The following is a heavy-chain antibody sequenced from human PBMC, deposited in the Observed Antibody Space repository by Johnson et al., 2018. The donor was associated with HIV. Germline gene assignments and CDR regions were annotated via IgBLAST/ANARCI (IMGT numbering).Heavy chain of an antibody. Sequence: QVQLVESGGGVVQPGRSMRLSCAASGFTFSSYAMHWVRQAPGKGLEWVAVISYDGSNKYYADSAKGRFTISRDNSKNTLYLQMNSLRAEDTAVYYCALTDYGDYPQRVPNAFDIWGQGKMVTVSS. J-gene: IGHJ3*02. CDR2: ISYDGSNK. CDR1: GFTFSSYA. CDR3: ALTDYGDYPQRVPNAFDI. V-gene: IGHV3-30*04. D-gene: IGHD4-17*01.